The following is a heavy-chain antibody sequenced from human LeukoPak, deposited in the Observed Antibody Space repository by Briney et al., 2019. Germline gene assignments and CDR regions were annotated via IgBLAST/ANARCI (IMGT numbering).Heavy chain of an antibody. D-gene: IGHD2-15*01. CDR1: VYTFTSYD. Sequence: GASVKVSCKVSVYTFTSYDINWVRQATGQGLEWLGWMNPNSGNTGYAQKFQGRVTMTRNTSISTAYMELSSLRSEDTAVYYCARGRNIVVVVAATPLGYWGQGTLVTVSS. J-gene: IGHJ4*02. CDR2: MNPNSGNT. V-gene: IGHV1-8*01. CDR3: ARGRNIVVVVAATPLGY.